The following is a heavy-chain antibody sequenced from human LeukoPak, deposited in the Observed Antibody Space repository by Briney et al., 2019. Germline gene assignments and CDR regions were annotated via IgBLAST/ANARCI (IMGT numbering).Heavy chain of an antibody. CDR2: IYNSGST. Sequence: SETLSLTCTVSGGSISSYYWSWIRQPAGKGLEWIGRIYNSGSTNYNPSLKSRVTMSVDTSKNQFSLKLSSVTAADTAVYYCARVLPSYYYGSGSYYNGMDVWGKGTTVTISS. D-gene: IGHD3-10*01. J-gene: IGHJ6*04. CDR1: GGSISSYY. CDR3: ARVLPSYYYGSGSYYNGMDV. V-gene: IGHV4-4*07.